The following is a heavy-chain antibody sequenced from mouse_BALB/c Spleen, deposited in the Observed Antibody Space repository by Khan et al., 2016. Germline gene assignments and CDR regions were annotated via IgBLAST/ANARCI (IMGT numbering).Heavy chain of an antibody. D-gene: IGHD2-1*01. V-gene: IGHV1-61*01. Sequence: VQLQESGTELVRPGASVKLSCKASGYSFNRYWMNWVKQRPGQGLEWIGMIHPSDSESRLNQKFKDKATLTVDNSSSIAYMQLSSPTSEDSAVFDCTRATYGNHAYYAMDYWGQGTSVTVSS. CDR1: GYSFNRYW. CDR2: IHPSDSES. J-gene: IGHJ4*01. CDR3: TRATYGNHAYYAMDY.